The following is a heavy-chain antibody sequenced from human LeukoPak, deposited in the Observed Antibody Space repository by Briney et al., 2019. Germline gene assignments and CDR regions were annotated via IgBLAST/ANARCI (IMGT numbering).Heavy chain of an antibody. D-gene: IGHD3-22*01. CDR3: ARDSYYDSSGYYNY. CDR2: ISDSGGRT. J-gene: IGHJ4*02. CDR1: GFTFSSYG. Sequence: PGGSLRLSCAASGFTFSSYGMSWVRQAPGKGLEWVSAISDSGGRTFYADSVKGRFTISRDNAKNSLYLQMNSLRAEDTAVYYCARDSYYDSSGYYNYWGQGTLVTVSS. V-gene: IGHV3-23*01.